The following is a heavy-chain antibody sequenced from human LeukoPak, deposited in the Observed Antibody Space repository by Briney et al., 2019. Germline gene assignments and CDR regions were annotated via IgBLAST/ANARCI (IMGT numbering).Heavy chain of an antibody. CDR3: ARPGGAYYYDSSGYQGLDY. D-gene: IGHD3-22*01. CDR1: GYTFTGYY. J-gene: IGHJ4*02. CDR2: INPSGGST. Sequence: ASVKVSCKASGYTFTGYYMHWVRQAPGQGLEWMGIINPSGGSTSYAQKFQGRVTMTRDTSTSTVYMELSSLRSEDTAVYYCARPGGAYYYDSSGYQGLDYWGQGTLVTVSS. V-gene: IGHV1-46*01.